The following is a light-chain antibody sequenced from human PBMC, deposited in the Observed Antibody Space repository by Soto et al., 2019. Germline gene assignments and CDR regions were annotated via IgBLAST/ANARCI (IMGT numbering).Light chain of an antibody. CDR2: DAS. Sequence: ELVLTQSPSTPSLSPGERATLSCRASQSISNYLTWYQQKPGQAPRVIIYDASNRATDLPARFSGSGSGTEFTLTISSLEPEDFAFYYGQQRNNWPTITFGQGTRLEIK. CDR1: QSISNY. J-gene: IGKJ5*01. CDR3: QQRNNWPTIT. V-gene: IGKV3-11*01.